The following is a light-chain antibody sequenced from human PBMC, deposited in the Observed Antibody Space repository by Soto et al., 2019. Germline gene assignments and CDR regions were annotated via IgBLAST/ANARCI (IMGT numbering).Light chain of an antibody. CDR1: QSVSNF. V-gene: IGKV3-20*01. CDR3: QQYGSSPRA. CDR2: DTS. Sequence: EIVLTQSPVTLSLSPGERATLSCRASQSVSNFLAWYQQKPGQPPRLLIYDTSSRATGIPDRFSGSGSGTDFTLTISRLEPEDFAVYYCQQYGSSPRAFGGGTKVEI. J-gene: IGKJ4*01.